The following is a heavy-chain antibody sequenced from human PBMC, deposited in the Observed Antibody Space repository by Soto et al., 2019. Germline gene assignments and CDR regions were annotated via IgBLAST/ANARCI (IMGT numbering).Heavy chain of an antibody. CDR2: ISAYNGNT. CDR1: GYTFTSYG. CDR3: ARGNRIVGATQWFDP. Sequence: ASAKLSSKDSGYTFTSYGISWVRQAPGQGLEWMGWISAYNGNTNYARKLQGRVTMTTDTSTSTAYMELRSLRSDDTAVYYCARGNRIVGATQWFDPWGQGTLVTVSS. V-gene: IGHV1-18*01. D-gene: IGHD1-26*01. J-gene: IGHJ5*02.